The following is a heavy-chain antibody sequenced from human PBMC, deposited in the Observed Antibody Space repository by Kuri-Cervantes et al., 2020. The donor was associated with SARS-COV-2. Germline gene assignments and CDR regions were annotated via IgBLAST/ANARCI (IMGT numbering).Heavy chain of an antibody. Sequence: GESLKISCAASGFTFSSYSMNWVRQAPGKGLEWVSYISSSSSTIYYAVSVKGRFTISRDNAKNSLYLQMNSLRDEDTAVYYCARAISSWFDYWGQGTLVTVSS. D-gene: IGHD6-13*01. CDR2: ISSSSSTI. V-gene: IGHV3-48*02. CDR3: ARAISSWFDY. J-gene: IGHJ4*02. CDR1: GFTFSSYS.